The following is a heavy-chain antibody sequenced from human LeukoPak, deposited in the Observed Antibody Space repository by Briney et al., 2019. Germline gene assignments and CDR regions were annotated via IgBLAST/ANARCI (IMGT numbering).Heavy chain of an antibody. J-gene: IGHJ4*02. V-gene: IGHV4-39*01. CDR2: AYYSGIT. CDR1: GDSISSISYY. Sequence: SETLSLTCTVSGDSISSISYYWGWIRQPPGKGLECIGIAYYSGITYYNPSLKSRVTISVDTSKNQFSLKLSSVTAADTAVYYCARHYHYYGSGSYVDYWGQGTLVTVSS. D-gene: IGHD3-10*01. CDR3: ARHYHYYGSGSYVDY.